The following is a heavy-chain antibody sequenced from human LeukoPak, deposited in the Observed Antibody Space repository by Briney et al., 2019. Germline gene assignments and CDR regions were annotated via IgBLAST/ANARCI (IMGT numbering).Heavy chain of an antibody. CDR3: ARRRYCSSTSCSPSYDY. Sequence: PSETLSLTCTVSGGSISSYYWSWIRQPAGKGLEWIGRIYTSGSTNYNPSLKSRVTMSVDTSKNQFSLKLSSVTAADTAVYYCARRRYCSSTSCSPSYDYWGQGTLVTVSS. CDR2: IYTSGST. J-gene: IGHJ4*02. CDR1: GGSISSYY. D-gene: IGHD2-2*01. V-gene: IGHV4-4*07.